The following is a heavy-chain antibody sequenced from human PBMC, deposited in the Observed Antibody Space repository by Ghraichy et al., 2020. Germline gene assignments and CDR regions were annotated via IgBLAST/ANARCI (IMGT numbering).Heavy chain of an antibody. D-gene: IGHD6-13*01. Sequence: SETLSLTSAVHGGSFSGYYWTWIRQPPGKGLEWIGEINHNGGTNYNPSLKSRVTISVDASKSQFSLKLSSVTAADTAVYYCARRRPQDSSSWYAFVDYWGQGTLVTVSS. CDR2: INHNGGT. CDR1: GGSFSGYY. V-gene: IGHV4-34*01. CDR3: ARRRPQDSSSWYAFVDY. J-gene: IGHJ4*02.